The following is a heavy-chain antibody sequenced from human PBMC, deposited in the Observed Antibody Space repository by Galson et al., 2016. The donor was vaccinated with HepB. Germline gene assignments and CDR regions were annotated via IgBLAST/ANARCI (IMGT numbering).Heavy chain of an antibody. Sequence: SETLSLTCTVSGDSINRRSFYWGWIRQSPGKGLEWIGTFYPGGSTYYNPSLISRFTTSVGTSKNQFFLNVRSVTAADTAVYYCARGGQYSSSSWDSWGQGTQVTGSS. J-gene: IGHJ4*02. CDR3: ARGGQYSSSSWDS. V-gene: IGHV4-39*07. CDR1: GDSINRRSFY. D-gene: IGHD6-6*01. CDR2: FYPGGST.